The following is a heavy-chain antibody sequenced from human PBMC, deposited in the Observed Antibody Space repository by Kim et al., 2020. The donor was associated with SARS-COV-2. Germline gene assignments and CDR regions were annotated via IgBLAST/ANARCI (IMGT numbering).Heavy chain of an antibody. D-gene: IGHD2-21*01. J-gene: IGHJ6*02. CDR1: GFTFSSYG. CDR2: ISYDGSNK. CDR3: AKRDWGMDV. Sequence: GGSLRLSCAASGFTFSSYGMHWVRQASGKGLEWVAVISYDGSNKYYADSVKGRFTISRDNSKNTLYLQMNSLRAEDTAVYYCAKRDWGMDVWGQGTTVTV. V-gene: IGHV3-30*18.